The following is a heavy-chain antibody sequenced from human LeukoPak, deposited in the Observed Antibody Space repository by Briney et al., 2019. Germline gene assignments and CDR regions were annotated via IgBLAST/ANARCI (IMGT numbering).Heavy chain of an antibody. CDR2: IYSGGTT. D-gene: IGHD3-10*01. J-gene: IGHJ4*02. CDR1: GFTVGSNY. CDR3: ASGRDYTSARDYYFDY. Sequence: PEGSLRLSCAASGFTVGSNYMSWVRQAPGKGLEWVSFIYSGGTTYYADSVKGRFTISRDNSKNTLSLQMNSLRAEDTAVYYCASGRDYTSARDYYFDYWGQGTLVTVSS. V-gene: IGHV3-53*01.